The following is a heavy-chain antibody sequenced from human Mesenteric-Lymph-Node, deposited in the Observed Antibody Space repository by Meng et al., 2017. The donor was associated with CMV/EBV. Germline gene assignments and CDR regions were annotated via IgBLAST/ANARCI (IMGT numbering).Heavy chain of an antibody. J-gene: IGHJ6*02. D-gene: IGHD1-26*01. Sequence: ASVKVSCKASGYTFTGYYMHWVRQAPGQGLEWMGWINPNSGGTNYAQKFQGRVTMTRDTSISTAYMELSRLSSDDTAVYYCARGGVGANRVNGYYYGMDVWGQGTTVTVSS. V-gene: IGHV1-2*02. CDR3: ARGGVGANRVNGYYYGMDV. CDR2: INPNSGGT. CDR1: GYTFTGYY.